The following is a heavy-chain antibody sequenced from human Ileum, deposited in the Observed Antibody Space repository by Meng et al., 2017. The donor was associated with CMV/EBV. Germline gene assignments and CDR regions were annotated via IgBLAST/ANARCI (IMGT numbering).Heavy chain of an antibody. J-gene: IGHJ6*02. Sequence: GGSLRLSCAASGFTFSSYWMSWVRQAPGKGLKWVANIKQDGSEKYYVDSVKGRFTISRDNAKNSLYLQMNSLRAEDTAVYYCAREVGYCSSTSCYRYYYYGMDVWGQGTTVTVSS. D-gene: IGHD2-2*01. V-gene: IGHV3-7*01. CDR1: GFTFSSYW. CDR3: AREVGYCSSTSCYRYYYYGMDV. CDR2: IKQDGSEK.